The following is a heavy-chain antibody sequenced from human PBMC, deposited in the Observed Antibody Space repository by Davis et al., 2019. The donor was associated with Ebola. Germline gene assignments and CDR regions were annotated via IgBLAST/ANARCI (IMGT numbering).Heavy chain of an antibody. CDR2: ISYDGSNK. D-gene: IGHD3-22*01. CDR1: GFTFSSYA. J-gene: IGHJ6*02. V-gene: IGHV3-33*05. Sequence: GGSLRLSCAASGFTFSSYAMHWVRQAPGKGLEWVAVISYDGSNKYYADSVKGRFTISRDNSKNTLYLQMNSLRAEDTAVYYCARGDSSGPEAFYYYYGMDVWGQGTTVTVSS. CDR3: ARGDSSGPEAFYYYYGMDV.